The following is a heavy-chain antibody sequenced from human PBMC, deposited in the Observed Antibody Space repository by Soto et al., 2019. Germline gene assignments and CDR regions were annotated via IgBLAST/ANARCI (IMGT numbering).Heavy chain of an antibody. V-gene: IGHV2-5*02. J-gene: IGHJ4*02. CDR3: VNSRYYGSGHHYYSEY. Sequence: QTTLKESGPTLVKPTQTLTLTCTFSGFSRSTSAVAVRRIRQSPGQALELLALIYWDDAKRYSPSLKSRLTITRTNTHTHVVLTISTGDTLDTNTYYSVNSRYYGSGHHYYSEYYGQGTMAAVS. CDR2: IYWDDAK. CDR1: GFSRSTSAVA. D-gene: IGHD3-10*01.